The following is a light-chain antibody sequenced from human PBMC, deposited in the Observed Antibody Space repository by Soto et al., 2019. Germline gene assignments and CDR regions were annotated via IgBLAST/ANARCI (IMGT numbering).Light chain of an antibody. Sequence: QSALTQPASVSGSPGQSITISCTGTSSDVGGYNYVSWYQQHPGKAPKLIIYEVNNRPSGDSNRFSGSKSGNTASLTISGLQAEDEGDYYCSSYTSSTTLYVFGTGTKLTVL. CDR2: EVN. CDR3: SSYTSSTTLYV. J-gene: IGLJ1*01. V-gene: IGLV2-14*01. CDR1: SSDVGGYNY.